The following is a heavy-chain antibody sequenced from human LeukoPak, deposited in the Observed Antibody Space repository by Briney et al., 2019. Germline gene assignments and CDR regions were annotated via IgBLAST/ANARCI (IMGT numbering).Heavy chain of an antibody. V-gene: IGHV1-18*01. CDR2: IIPIFGTA. Sequence: ASVKVSCKASGYTFTSYAISWVRQAPGQGLEWMGGIIPIFGTANYAQKLQGRVTMTTDTSTSTAYMELRSLRSDDTAVYYCARRSGSYRYSDAFDIWGQGTMVTVSS. CDR3: ARRSGSYRYSDAFDI. D-gene: IGHD1-26*01. J-gene: IGHJ3*02. CDR1: GYTFTSYA.